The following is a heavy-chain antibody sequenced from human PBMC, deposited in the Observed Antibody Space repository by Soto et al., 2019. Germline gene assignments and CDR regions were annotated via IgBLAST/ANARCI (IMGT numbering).Heavy chain of an antibody. CDR2: VSFDGNRQ. D-gene: IGHD2-2*01. V-gene: IGHV3-30*04. CDR3: ARRHREVPALIGDYFDY. Sequence: QVQLVESGGGVVQPGKSLTLSCAASGFTFSSFAMHWVRQPPGKGLKWVAVVSFDGNRQYFSDSVKGRFTISRDNSKNTVSLHMTSLRDDDSALYYCARRHREVPALIGDYFDYWGQGTLVTVSS. CDR1: GFTFSSFA. J-gene: IGHJ4*02.